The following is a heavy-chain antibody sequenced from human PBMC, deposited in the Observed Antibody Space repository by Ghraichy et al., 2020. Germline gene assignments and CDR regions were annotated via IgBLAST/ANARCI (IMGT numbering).Heavy chain of an antibody. CDR2: INHSGST. Sequence: SETLSLTCAVYGGSFSGYYWSWIRQPPGKGLEWIGEINHSGSTNYNPSLKSRVTISVDTSKNQFSLKLSSVTAADTAVYYCARGLRKGKRGAYFDYWGQGTLVTVSS. D-gene: IGHD3-10*01. J-gene: IGHJ4*02. V-gene: IGHV4-34*01. CDR1: GGSFSGYY. CDR3: ARGLRKGKRGAYFDY.